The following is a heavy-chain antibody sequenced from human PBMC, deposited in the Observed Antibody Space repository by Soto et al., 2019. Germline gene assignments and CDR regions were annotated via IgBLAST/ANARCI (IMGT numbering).Heavy chain of an antibody. Sequence: KPSETVSLTXTVSGGSVSSGSYYWSWIRQPPGKGLEWIGYIYYSGSTNYNPSLKSRVTISVDTSKNQFSLKLSSVTAADTAVYYCARDAIFGVVISMTTSYGMDVWGQGTTVTVSS. J-gene: IGHJ6*02. CDR3: ARDAIFGVVISMTTSYGMDV. CDR1: GGSVSSGSYY. CDR2: IYYSGST. D-gene: IGHD3-3*01. V-gene: IGHV4-61*01.